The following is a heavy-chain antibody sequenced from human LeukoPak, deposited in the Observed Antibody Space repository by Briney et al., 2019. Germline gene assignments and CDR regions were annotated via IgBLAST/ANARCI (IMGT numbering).Heavy chain of an antibody. V-gene: IGHV3-48*01. D-gene: IGHD6-25*01. CDR3: ARDLAAVLFDY. CDR2: ISSSSSTI. Sequence: PGGSLRLSCAASGFTLSSYSMNWVRQAPGKGLEWVSYISSSSSTIYYADSVKGRFTISRDNAKNSLYLQMNSLRAEDTAVYYCARDLAAVLFDYWGQGTLVTVSS. J-gene: IGHJ4*02. CDR1: GFTLSSYS.